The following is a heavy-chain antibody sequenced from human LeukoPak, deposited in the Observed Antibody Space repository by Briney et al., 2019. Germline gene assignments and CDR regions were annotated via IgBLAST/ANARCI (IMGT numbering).Heavy chain of an antibody. CDR2: NSAYNGET. D-gene: IGHD5-12*01. CDR3: ARVGMWIGWYLEL. CDR1: GYTFTSYG. Sequence: ASVKVSCKASGYTFTSYGIGWVRQAPGQGLEWLGWNSAYNGETRYEQNFQGRVTLTTDTSTTTAYMELRSLRSDDTAVYYCARVGMWIGWYLELWGRGTLVTVSS. V-gene: IGHV1-18*01. J-gene: IGHJ2*01.